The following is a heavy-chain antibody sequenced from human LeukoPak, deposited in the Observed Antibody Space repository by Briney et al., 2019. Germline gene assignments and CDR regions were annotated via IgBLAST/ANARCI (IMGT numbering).Heavy chain of an antibody. CDR2: SIPICGTA. CDR3: ARCCSGGSCYDESPFDY. J-gene: IGHJ4*02. Sequence: GAAVNVSFQSCGGIFRSYAIHGVRQAPGQELEGMGGSIPICGTANYAQKFQGRVTITTDESTSTAYLELSSLRSEDTAVYYCARCCSGGSCYDESPFDYWGQGTLVTVSS. V-gene: IGHV1-69*05. D-gene: IGHD2-15*01. CDR1: GGIFRSYA.